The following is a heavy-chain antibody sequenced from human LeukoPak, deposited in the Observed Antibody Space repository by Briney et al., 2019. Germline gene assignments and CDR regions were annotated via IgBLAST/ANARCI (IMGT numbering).Heavy chain of an antibody. V-gene: IGHV5-51*01. CDR1: GYSFTNYW. J-gene: IGHJ5*02. CDR2: IYPGDSHT. Sequence: GESLKISCKGSGYSFTNYWIGWVRQMPGKGLEWMGIIYPGDSHTRYSPSFQDQVTISVDKSISTAYLQWSSLKASDTAMYYCARGPYAYTSSATLRSYNWFDPWGQGSLVTVSS. D-gene: IGHD2-2*02. CDR3: ARGPYAYTSSATLRSYNWFDP.